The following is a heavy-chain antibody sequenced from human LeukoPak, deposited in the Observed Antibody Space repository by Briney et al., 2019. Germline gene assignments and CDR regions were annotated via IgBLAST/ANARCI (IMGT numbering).Heavy chain of an antibody. CDR1: GGSISSGDYY. J-gene: IGHJ6*03. CDR3: ASDYCSSTSCSSRGGYYYYYMDV. Sequence: SETLSLTCTVSGGSISSGDYYWSWLRQPPGKGLEWIGYIYYSGSTYYNPSLKSPVTISVDTSKNQFSLKLSSVTAADTAVYYCASDYCSSTSCSSRGGYYYYYMDVWGKGTTVTVSS. V-gene: IGHV4-30-4*08. CDR2: IYYSGST. D-gene: IGHD2-2*01.